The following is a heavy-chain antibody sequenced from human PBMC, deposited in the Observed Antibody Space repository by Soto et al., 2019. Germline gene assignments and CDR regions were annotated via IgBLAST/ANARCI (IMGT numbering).Heavy chain of an antibody. CDR1: GSSISSHW. CDR2: INQDGTKI. Sequence: LRLSCAASGSSISSHWMSWVRQAPWKGLEWVANINQDGTKIHYVDSVKGRFTISRDNAKNSLHLQLSSLRADDTAVYFCARGEEWLLLSLQGVFDQWGQGTLVTVSS. D-gene: IGHD3-3*01. J-gene: IGHJ4*02. V-gene: IGHV3-7*03. CDR3: ARGEEWLLLSLQGVFDQ.